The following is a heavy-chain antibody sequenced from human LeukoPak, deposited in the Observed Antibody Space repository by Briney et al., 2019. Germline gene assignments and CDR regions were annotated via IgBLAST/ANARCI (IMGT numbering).Heavy chain of an antibody. V-gene: IGHV3-66*02. CDR2: IYSGGNT. CDR1: GFTGSSNY. Sequence: SGGSLRLSCAASGFTGSSNYMSWVRQAPGKGLEWVSVIYSGGNTYYADSVKGRFTISRDNSRNTLYLQMNSLRAEDTAVYYCARDPSYALAWGQGPLVTVSS. CDR3: ARDPSYALA. D-gene: IGHD1-26*01. J-gene: IGHJ5*02.